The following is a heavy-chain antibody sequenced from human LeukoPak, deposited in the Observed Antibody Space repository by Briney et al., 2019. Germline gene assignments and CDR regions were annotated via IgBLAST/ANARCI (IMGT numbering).Heavy chain of an antibody. J-gene: IGHJ4*02. Sequence: PGGSLRLSCAASGFTFSSYGMHWVRQAPGKGLEWVAVISYDGSKKYYADSVKGRFTISRDNSKNTLYLQMNSLRSEDTAVYYCARGPQLELTTSWGQGTLVTVSS. V-gene: IGHV3-30*03. CDR2: ISYDGSKK. CDR1: GFTFSSYG. D-gene: IGHD1-1*01. CDR3: ARGPQLELTTS.